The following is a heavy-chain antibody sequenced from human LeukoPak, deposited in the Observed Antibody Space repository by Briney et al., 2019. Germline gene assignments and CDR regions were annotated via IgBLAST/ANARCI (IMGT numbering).Heavy chain of an antibody. D-gene: IGHD3-22*01. CDR1: GFTFDDYG. Sequence: PGGSLTLSCAASGFTFDDYGMSCVRQAPRKGLEWVAGINWNGGSTGYADSVKGRFTISRDNAKNSLYLQMNSLRAEDTALYYCARVDSSGYYQKLDYWGQGTLVTVSS. J-gene: IGHJ4*02. CDR3: ARVDSSGYYQKLDY. CDR2: INWNGGST. V-gene: IGHV3-20*04.